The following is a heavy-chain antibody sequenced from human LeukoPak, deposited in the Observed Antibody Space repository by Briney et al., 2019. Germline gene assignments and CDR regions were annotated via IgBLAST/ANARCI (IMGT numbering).Heavy chain of an antibody. CDR3: ARLSYGSGSYYNFYFDY. J-gene: IGHJ4*02. CDR2: IYYSGNT. D-gene: IGHD3-10*01. V-gene: IGHV4-59*05. CDR1: GGSISTYY. Sequence: SETLSLTCTVSGGSISTYYWSWIRQPPGKGLEWIGSIYYSGNTYYNASLKSRVTISVDASKNQFSVNLSSVTAADTAVYYCARLSYGSGSYYNFYFDYWGQGTLVTVSA.